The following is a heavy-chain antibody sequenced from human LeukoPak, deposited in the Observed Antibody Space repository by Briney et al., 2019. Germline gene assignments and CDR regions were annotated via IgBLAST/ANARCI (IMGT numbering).Heavy chain of an antibody. J-gene: IGHJ4*02. D-gene: IGHD6-13*01. CDR1: GFTFSSYS. V-gene: IGHV3-48*02. CDR2: ISSSSSTI. CDR3: ARKPFLIAAANLFDY. Sequence: GGPLRLSCAASGFTFSSYSMNWVRQAPGKGLEWVSYISSSSSTIYYADSVKGRFTISRDNAKNSLYLQMNSLRDEDTAVYYCARKPFLIAAANLFDYWGQGTLVTVSS.